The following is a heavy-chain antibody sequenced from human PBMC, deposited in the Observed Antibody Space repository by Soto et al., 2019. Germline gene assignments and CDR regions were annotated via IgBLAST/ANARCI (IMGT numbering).Heavy chain of an antibody. CDR3: ARGMGVLGLSSPDDY. V-gene: IGHV3-33*01. CDR2: IWYDGSNK. D-gene: IGHD2-8*01. Sequence: QPGGSLRLSCAASGFTFSSYGMHWVRQAPGKGLEWVAVIWYDGSNKYYADSVKGRFTISRDNSKNTLYLQMNSLRAEDTAVYYCARGMGVLGLSSPDDYWGQGTLVTVSS. CDR1: GFTFSSYG. J-gene: IGHJ4*02.